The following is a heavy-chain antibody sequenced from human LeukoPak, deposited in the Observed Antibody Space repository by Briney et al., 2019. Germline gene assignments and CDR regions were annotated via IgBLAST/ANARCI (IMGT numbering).Heavy chain of an antibody. CDR1: GGSFSGYY. J-gene: IGHJ3*02. D-gene: IGHD4-17*01. V-gene: IGHV4-34*01. CDR3: ARDYGDYTGAFDI. CDR2: INHSGST. Sequence: PSETLSLTCAVYGGSFSGYYWSWIRQPPGKGLEWIGEINHSGSTNYNPSLKSRVTISVDTSKNQFSLKLSSVTAADTAVYYCARDYGDYTGAFDIWGQGTMVTVSS.